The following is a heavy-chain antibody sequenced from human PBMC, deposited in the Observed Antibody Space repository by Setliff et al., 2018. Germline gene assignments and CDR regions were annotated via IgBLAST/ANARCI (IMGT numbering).Heavy chain of an antibody. CDR1: GFTFSTYW. V-gene: IGHV3-7*04. CDR2: IKQDRGEK. J-gene: IGHJ4*02. CDR3: ARGGYSYGY. D-gene: IGHD5-18*01. Sequence: LRLSCAASGFTFSTYWMSWVRQAPGKGLEWVANIKQDRGEKYYVDSVKGRFTISRDNPNNSLYLQMNNLRAEDTAVYYCARGGYSYGYWGQGTLVTVSS.